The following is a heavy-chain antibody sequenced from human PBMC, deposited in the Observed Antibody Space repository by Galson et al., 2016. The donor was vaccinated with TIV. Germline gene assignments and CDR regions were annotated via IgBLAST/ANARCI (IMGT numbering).Heavy chain of an antibody. V-gene: IGHV1-3*01. D-gene: IGHD2-21*01. CDR3: ARPPYCGGDCYKYDH. J-gene: IGHJ4*02. CDR2: INVGNGNT. Sequence: SVKVSCKASGYTFTTHPIHWVRQAPGQRPEWMGWINVGNGNTKYSQKFQGRVTITWDTSASTAYMELSSLRFEDTAVYYCARPPYCGGDCYKYDHWGQGTRVTVYS. CDR1: GYTFTTHP.